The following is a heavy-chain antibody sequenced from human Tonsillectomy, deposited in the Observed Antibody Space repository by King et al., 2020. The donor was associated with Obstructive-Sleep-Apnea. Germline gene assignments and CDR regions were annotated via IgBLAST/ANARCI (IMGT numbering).Heavy chain of an antibody. CDR1: GFTFSSYG. CDR2: IWYDGSNK. Sequence: VQLVESGGGVVQPGRSLRLSCAASGFTFSSYGMHWVRQAPGKGLEWVAVIWYDGSNKYYADSVKGRFTISRDNSKNTLYLQMNSLRAEDTAGYYCARGAHIIVGAIVAFDIWGQGTMVTVSS. D-gene: IGHD1-26*01. J-gene: IGHJ3*02. CDR3: ARGAHIIVGAIVAFDI. V-gene: IGHV3-33*01.